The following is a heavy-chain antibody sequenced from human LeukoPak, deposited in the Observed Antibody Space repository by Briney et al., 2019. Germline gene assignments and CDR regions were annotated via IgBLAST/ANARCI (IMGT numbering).Heavy chain of an antibody. V-gene: IGHV1-24*01. CDR1: GYTLTELS. CDR3: ARGSDYYGSGSYGFDP. CDR2: FDPEDGET. D-gene: IGHD3-10*01. Sequence: GVSVKVSCKVSGYTLTELSMHWVRQAPGKGLEWMGGFDPEDGETIYAQKFQGRVTMTEDTFTDTAYMELSSLRSEDTAVYYCARGSDYYGSGSYGFDPWGQGTLVTVSS. J-gene: IGHJ5*02.